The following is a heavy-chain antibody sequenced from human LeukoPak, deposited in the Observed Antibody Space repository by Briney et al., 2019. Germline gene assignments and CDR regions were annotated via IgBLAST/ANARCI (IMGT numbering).Heavy chain of an antibody. Sequence: SETLSLTCAVSGGSISSGGYSWSWIRQPPGKGLEWIGYIYHSGSTYYNPSLKSRVTISVDRSKNQFSLKLSSVTAADTAVYYCARGYSGYESYFDYWGQGALVTVSS. V-gene: IGHV4-30-2*01. D-gene: IGHD5-12*01. J-gene: IGHJ4*02. CDR3: ARGYSGYESYFDY. CDR2: IYHSGST. CDR1: GGSISSGGYS.